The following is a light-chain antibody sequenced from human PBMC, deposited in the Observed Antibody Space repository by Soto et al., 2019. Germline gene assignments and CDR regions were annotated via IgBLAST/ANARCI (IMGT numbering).Light chain of an antibody. J-gene: IGKJ5*01. CDR2: GAS. CDR1: QSVSSSY. Sequence: EIVLTQSPGTLSLSPGERATLSSRASQSVSSSYLAWYQQKPGQAPRLLIYGASSRATGIPDRFSGSGSGTDFTLTISRLEPEDFATYYCQQSYSTLITFGQGTRLEIK. CDR3: QQSYSTLIT. V-gene: IGKV3-20*01.